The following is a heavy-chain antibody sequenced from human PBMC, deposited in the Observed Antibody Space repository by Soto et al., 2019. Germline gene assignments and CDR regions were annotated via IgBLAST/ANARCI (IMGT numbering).Heavy chain of an antibody. CDR1: GYSFTKYG. J-gene: IGHJ6*02. Sequence: GASVKVSCKTSGYSFTKYGLHWVRQAPGQRLEWMGWINPGNGDTKYSQKFQGRVTITRDTSATTAYMELSSLRSEDSAVFYCARTDCSSTSSYNHYYYGMDVWGQGTTVTVSS. CDR2: INPGNGDT. V-gene: IGHV1-3*01. CDR3: ARTDCSSTSSYNHYYYGMDV. D-gene: IGHD2-2*01.